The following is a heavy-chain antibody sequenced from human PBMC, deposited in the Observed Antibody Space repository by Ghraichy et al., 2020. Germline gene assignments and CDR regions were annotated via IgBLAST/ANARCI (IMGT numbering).Heavy chain of an antibody. D-gene: IGHD2-15*01. CDR1: GFTFSSYW. CDR2: IKQDGSEK. J-gene: IGHJ6*02. CDR3: AREGVVVVAAGIYYYYYGMDV. Sequence: GGSLRLSCAASGFTFSSYWMSWVRQAPGKGLEWVANIKQDGSEKYYVDSVKGRFTISRDNAKNSLYLQMNSLRAEDTAVYYCAREGVVVVAAGIYYYYYGMDVWGQGTTVTVSS. V-gene: IGHV3-7*03.